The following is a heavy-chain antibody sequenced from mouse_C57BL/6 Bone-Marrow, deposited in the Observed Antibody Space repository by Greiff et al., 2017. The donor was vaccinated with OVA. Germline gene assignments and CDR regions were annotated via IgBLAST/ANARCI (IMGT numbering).Heavy chain of an antibody. J-gene: IGHJ3*01. V-gene: IGHV6-3*01. CDR1: GFTFSNYS. CDR3: TGTWAFDY. CDR2: IRFKSDNYAT. Sequence: EVQLEESGGGLVQPGGSMKLSCVASGFTFSNYSMNWVRQAPEKGLEWVAHIRFKSDNYATHYAESVKGRFTISRDDSKSSVYLQMNNLRDEERGIYYGTGTWAFDYWGQGTLVTVSA.